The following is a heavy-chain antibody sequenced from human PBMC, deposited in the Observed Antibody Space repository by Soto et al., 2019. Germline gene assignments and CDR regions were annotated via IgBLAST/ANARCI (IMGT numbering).Heavy chain of an antibody. J-gene: IGHJ4*02. CDR2: IYYTGST. CDR3: ATSLVTSRTRVEH. Sequence: PSETLSLTCTVSVGSIYTGGFYCSWIRQLPWKGLEWLGYIYYTGSTQYTPSLKSRLTISTDTSDNQFSLRLTSVTAADTAVYYCATSLVTSRTRVEHWGQGTRFSVSS. CDR1: VGSIYTGGFY. D-gene: IGHD2-2*01. V-gene: IGHV4-31*03.